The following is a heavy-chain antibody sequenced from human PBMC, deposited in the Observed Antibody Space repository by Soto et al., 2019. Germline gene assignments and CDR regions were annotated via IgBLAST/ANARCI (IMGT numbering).Heavy chain of an antibody. D-gene: IGHD3-9*01. CDR3: ARRGRYYDMYYFDY. V-gene: IGHV4-59*08. J-gene: IGHJ4*02. CDR2: IYYSGST. CDR1: GGSISSYY. Sequence: SETLSLTCTVSGGSISSYYWSWIRQPPGKGLEWIGCIYYSGSTNYNPSLKSRVTISVDTSKNQFSLKLSSVTAADTAVYYCARRGRYYDMYYFDYWGQGTLVTVSS.